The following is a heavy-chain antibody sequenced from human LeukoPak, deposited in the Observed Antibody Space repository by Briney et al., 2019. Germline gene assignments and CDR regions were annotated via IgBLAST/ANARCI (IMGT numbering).Heavy chain of an antibody. D-gene: IGHD6-19*01. CDR3: ARENSSGWYNYGMDV. CDR1: GFTFSSYE. Sequence: GGSLRLSCAASGFTFSSYEMNWVRQAPGKGLEWVAVISYDGSNKYYADSVKGRFTISRDNSKNTLYLQMNSLRAEDTAVYYCARENSSGWYNYGMDVWGKGTTVTVSS. CDR2: ISYDGSNK. J-gene: IGHJ6*04. V-gene: IGHV3-30*04.